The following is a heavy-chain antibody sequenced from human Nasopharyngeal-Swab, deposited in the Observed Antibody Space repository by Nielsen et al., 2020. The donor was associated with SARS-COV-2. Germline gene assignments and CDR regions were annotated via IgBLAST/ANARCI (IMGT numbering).Heavy chain of an antibody. CDR3: ARAPGRDRQYYFDY. CDR1: GFTFSSYG. CDR2: ISSTTPYI. J-gene: IGHJ4*02. Sequence: GESLKISCAASGFTFSSYGMHWVRQAPGKGLEWISSISSTTPYIYYADSVKGRFTISRDNAKNSLYLQMNFLRVDDTAVYYCARAPGRDRQYYFDYWGQGTLVTVSS. V-gene: IGHV3-21*04. D-gene: IGHD3-10*01.